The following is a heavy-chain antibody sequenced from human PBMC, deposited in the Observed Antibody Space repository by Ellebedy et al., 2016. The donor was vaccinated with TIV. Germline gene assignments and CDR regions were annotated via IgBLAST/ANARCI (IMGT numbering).Heavy chain of an antibody. CDR1: GYTFTSYG. CDR2: ISAYNGNT. D-gene: IGHD5-18*01. CDR3: ARYRSVKPAMNWFDP. V-gene: IGHV1-18*01. J-gene: IGHJ5*02. Sequence: ASVKVSCXASGYTFTSYGISWVRQAPGQGLEWMGWISAYNGNTNYAQKLQGRVTMTTDTSTSTAYMELRSLRSDDTAVYYCARYRSVKPAMNWFDPWGQGTLVTVSS.